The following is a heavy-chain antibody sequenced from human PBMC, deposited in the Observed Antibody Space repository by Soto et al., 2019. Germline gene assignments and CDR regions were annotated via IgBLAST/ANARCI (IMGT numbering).Heavy chain of an antibody. CDR3: ARESEDLTSNFDY. V-gene: IGHV3-21*01. J-gene: IGHJ4*02. Sequence: GGSLRLSCAASGFTFTRYSMDWVRQAPGKGLEWVSSISSTTNYIYYADSMKGRFTVSRDNAKNSVYLEMNSLSAEDTAVYYCARESEDLTSNFDYWGQGTRVTVSS. CDR2: ISSTTNYI. CDR1: GFTFTRYS.